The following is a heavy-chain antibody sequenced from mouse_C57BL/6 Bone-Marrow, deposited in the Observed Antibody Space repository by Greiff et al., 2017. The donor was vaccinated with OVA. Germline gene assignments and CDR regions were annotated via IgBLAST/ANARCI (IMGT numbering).Heavy chain of an antibody. CDR2: INPGSGGT. Sequence: QVQLQQSGAELVRPGTSVKVSCKASGYAFTNYLIEWVKQRPGQGLEWIGVINPGSGGTNYNEKFKGKATLTADKSSSTAYMQLSSLTSEDSAVYFCAREGYDGSSHKGYYAMDYWGQGTSVTVSS. V-gene: IGHV1-54*01. D-gene: IGHD1-1*01. CDR3: AREGYDGSSHKGYYAMDY. CDR1: GYAFTNYL. J-gene: IGHJ4*01.